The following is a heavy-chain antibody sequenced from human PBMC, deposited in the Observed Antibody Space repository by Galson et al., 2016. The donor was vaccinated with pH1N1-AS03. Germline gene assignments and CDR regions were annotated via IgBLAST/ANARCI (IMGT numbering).Heavy chain of an antibody. V-gene: IGHV4-59*08. CDR1: GGSISDYY. D-gene: IGHD3-9*01. CDR2: IYYSGST. CDR3: AKLRADYDHLTGYSWPAMDV. J-gene: IGHJ6*02. Sequence: SETLSLTCTVSGGSISDYYWSWIRQPPGKGLEWIGSIYYSGSTNYNPSLKSRVTISEDTSKYQVTLNLTSVTAADTAVYYCAKLRADYDHLTGYSWPAMDVWGQGTTVTVSS.